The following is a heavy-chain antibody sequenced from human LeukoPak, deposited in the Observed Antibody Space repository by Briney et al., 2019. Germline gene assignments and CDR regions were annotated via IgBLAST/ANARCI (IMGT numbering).Heavy chain of an antibody. V-gene: IGHV4-39*01. Sequence: SKTLSLTCTVSAGSISSTSHHWGWIRQSPGKGLEWIGSLFSGRTTYYNPSLDSRVTISVVTSKNQFSLQLNSVTAADTAAYYCVRHNGRGGATMGALDSWGQGSLVTVSS. CDR3: VRHNGRGGATMGALDS. J-gene: IGHJ4*02. CDR2: LFSGRTT. CDR1: AGSISSTSHH. D-gene: IGHD5-12*01.